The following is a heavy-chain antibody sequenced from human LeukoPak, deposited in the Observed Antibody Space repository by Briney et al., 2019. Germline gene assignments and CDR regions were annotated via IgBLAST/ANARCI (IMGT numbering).Heavy chain of an antibody. CDR1: GYDFINYW. Sequence: PGESLKISCKGSGYDFINYWIGWVRQMPGKGLEWMGIIYPGDSHTRYSPSFQGQVTISVDKSISTAYLQWSSLKASDNGIYYCARRVAAPYYYGMDVWGQGTRVTVS. CDR2: IYPGDSHT. CDR3: ARRVAAPYYYGMDV. V-gene: IGHV5-51*01. D-gene: IGHD2-15*01. J-gene: IGHJ6*02.